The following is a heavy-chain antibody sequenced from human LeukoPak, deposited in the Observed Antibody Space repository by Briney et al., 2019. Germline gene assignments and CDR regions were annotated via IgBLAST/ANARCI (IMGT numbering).Heavy chain of an antibody. CDR3: ARDDYGDHAPFDY. CDR1: GGSFSGYY. Sequence: KPSETLSLTCAVYGGSFSGYYWSWIRQPPGKGLEWIAEINHSGSTNYNPSLKSRVTISVDTSKNQFSLQLSSVTAADTAVYYCARDDYGDHAPFDYWGQGTLVTVSS. V-gene: IGHV4-34*01. CDR2: INHSGST. J-gene: IGHJ4*02. D-gene: IGHD4-17*01.